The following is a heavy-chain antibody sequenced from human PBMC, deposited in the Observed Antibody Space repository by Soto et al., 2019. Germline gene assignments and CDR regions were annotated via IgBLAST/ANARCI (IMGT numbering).Heavy chain of an antibody. CDR3: AHSSPLGYSSGWYFDY. CDR1: GFSLSTSGVG. J-gene: IGHJ4*02. V-gene: IGHV2-5*02. CDR2: IYWDDDK. Sequence: SGPTLVKPTQTLTLTCTFSGFSLSTSGVGVGWIRQPPGKALEWLALIYWDDDKRYSPSLKSRLTITKDTSKNQVVLTMTNMDPVDTATYYCAHSSPLGYSSGWYFDYWGQGTLVTVSS. D-gene: IGHD6-19*01.